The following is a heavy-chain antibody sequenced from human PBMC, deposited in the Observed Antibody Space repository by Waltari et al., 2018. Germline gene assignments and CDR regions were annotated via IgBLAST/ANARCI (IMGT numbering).Heavy chain of an antibody. V-gene: IGHV4-39*01. J-gene: IGHJ5*02. D-gene: IGHD3-22*01. Sequence: QLQLQESGPGLVKPSETLSLTCTVSGGSISSSTYYWGWIRPPPGKGLEWIGSIYYSGSTYYNPSLKSRVTISVDTSKNQFYLKLNSVTAADTAVHYCARSGYYDSSGYYWWFDPWGQGTLVTVSS. CDR3: ARSGYYDSSGYYWWFDP. CDR1: GGSISSSTYY. CDR2: IYYSGST.